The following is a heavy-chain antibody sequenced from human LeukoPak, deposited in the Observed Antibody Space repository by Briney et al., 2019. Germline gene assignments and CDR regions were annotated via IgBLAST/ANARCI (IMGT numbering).Heavy chain of an antibody. V-gene: IGHV3-30*04. Sequence: GGSLRLSCAASGFTFSSYAMHWVRQAPGKGLEWVAVISYDGSNKYYADSVKGRFTISRDNYKNTLYLQMNSLRAEDTAVYYCARAAFNYFDYWGQGTLVTVSS. CDR1: GFTFSSYA. CDR3: ARAAFNYFDY. CDR2: ISYDGSNK. J-gene: IGHJ4*02.